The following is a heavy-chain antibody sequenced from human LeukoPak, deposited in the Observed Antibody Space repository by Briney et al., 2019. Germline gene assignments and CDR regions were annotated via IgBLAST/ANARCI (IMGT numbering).Heavy chain of an antibody. J-gene: IGHJ4*02. CDR3: ARYSNIAAADDY. V-gene: IGHV4-59*01. Sequence: PSETLSLTCTVSGGSISSYCWSWIRQTPGKGLEWIGYIYYSGSTNYNPSPKSRVTISVDTSKNQFSLKLSSVTAADTAVYYCARYSNIAAADDYWGQGTLVTVSS. CDR1: GGSISSYC. D-gene: IGHD6-13*01. CDR2: IYYSGST.